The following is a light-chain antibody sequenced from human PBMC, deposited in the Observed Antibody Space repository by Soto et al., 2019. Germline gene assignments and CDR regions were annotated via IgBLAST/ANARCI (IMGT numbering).Light chain of an antibody. CDR2: DAS. Sequence: IVKTQAPANLSVSPGEGATLSCKASQNVYNNLAWYQQRPGQPPRLLIYDASTRATGISARLSGSGYGTEFTLTISSLQFEDFTVYLCQRCRNWPLTIGGGTKVDIK. CDR3: QRCRNWPLT. CDR1: QNVYNN. V-gene: IGKV3-15*01. J-gene: IGKJ4*01.